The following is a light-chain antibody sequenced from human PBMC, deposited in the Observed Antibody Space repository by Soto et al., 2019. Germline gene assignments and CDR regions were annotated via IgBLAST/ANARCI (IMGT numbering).Light chain of an antibody. CDR2: EVT. J-gene: IGLJ1*01. V-gene: IGLV2-8*01. CDR3: RSYAGSPYV. CDR1: SSDVGGYNS. Sequence: QSALTQPPSASGSPGQSVTISCTGTSSDVGGYNSVSWYQQHPGKAPKLLIYEVTKRPSGVPDRFSGSRSGNTASLTVSGLQAEDEADYYCRSYAGSPYVFGAGTKLTVL.